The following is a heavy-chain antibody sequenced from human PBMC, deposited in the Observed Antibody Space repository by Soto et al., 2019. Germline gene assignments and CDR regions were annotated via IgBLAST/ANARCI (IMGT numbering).Heavy chain of an antibody. V-gene: IGHV3-23*01. J-gene: IGHJ4*02. D-gene: IGHD3-3*01. CDR1: GFSFGSYA. CDR3: ARWSYLDY. Sequence: PGGSLRLSCAASGFSFGSYALSWVRQAPGKGLEWVSTISGSDGKTFYADSVKGRFSIPRDTSQSTLYLQMKSLRGDDTAMYYCARWSYLDYWGQGTRVTVSS. CDR2: ISGSDGKT.